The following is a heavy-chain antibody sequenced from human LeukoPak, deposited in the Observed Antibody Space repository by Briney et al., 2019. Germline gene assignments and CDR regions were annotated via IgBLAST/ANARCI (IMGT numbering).Heavy chain of an antibody. D-gene: IGHD2-15*01. CDR2: ISSSSSYI. Sequence: PGGSLRLSCAASGFTFSSYSMNWVRQAPGKGLEWVSSISSSSSYIYYADSVKGRFTISRGNAKNSLYLQMNSLRAEDTAVYYCARDPNGGSYLSNWGQGTLVTVSS. V-gene: IGHV3-21*01. J-gene: IGHJ4*02. CDR1: GFTFSSYS. CDR3: ARDPNGGSYLSN.